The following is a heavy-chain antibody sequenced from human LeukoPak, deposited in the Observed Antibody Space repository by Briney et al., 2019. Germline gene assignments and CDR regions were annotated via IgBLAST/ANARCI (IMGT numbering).Heavy chain of an antibody. Sequence: ASVKVSCKASGYTFTGYYIHWVRQAPGQGLEWMGWINPNDGGTNYARGFQGRVTMTRDTSISTAYMELTGLTSDDAAVYYCASRSSTVAKFPFHYWGQGTLVTVSS. D-gene: IGHD4-17*01. CDR3: ASRSSTVAKFPFHY. CDR2: INPNDGGT. V-gene: IGHV1-2*02. J-gene: IGHJ4*02. CDR1: GYTFTGYY.